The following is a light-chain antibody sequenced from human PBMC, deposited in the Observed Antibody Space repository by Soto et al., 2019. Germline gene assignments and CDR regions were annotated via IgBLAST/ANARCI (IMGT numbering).Light chain of an antibody. J-gene: IGLJ1*01. V-gene: IGLV2-14*03. CDR1: SRDVGAYDY. Sequence: QSALTQPASVSGSPGQSITTSCTGTSRDVGAYDYVSWYLQYPDKAPQLLIYYVDHRPSGVSSRFSGSKSGNTASLTISGLQAEDEGDYYCCSYADGSIYFFGTGTRSPS. CDR3: CSYADGSIYF. CDR2: YVD.